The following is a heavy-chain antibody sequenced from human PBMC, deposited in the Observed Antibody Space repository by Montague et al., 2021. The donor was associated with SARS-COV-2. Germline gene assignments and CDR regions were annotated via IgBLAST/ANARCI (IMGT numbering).Heavy chain of an antibody. V-gene: IGHV3-30*18. CDR3: VKAQEETYNWFDP. CDR2: ISNDGVSK. CDR1: GFTFKDCA. J-gene: IGHJ5*02. Sequence: SLRLSCAASGFTFKDCAMHWVRQAPGKGLEWVAVISNDGVSKYYADSLKGRFSISRDNSKNTLYLQMDSLRPEASAVYYCVKAQEETYNWFDPWGQGTLVTVSP.